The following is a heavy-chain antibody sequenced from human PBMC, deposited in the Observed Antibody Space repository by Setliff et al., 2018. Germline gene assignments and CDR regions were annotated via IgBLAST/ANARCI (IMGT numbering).Heavy chain of an antibody. J-gene: IGHJ4*02. CDR3: ARDSGSGFLDY. V-gene: IGHV1-18*01. CDR2: ISAYNGNN. D-gene: IGHD3-10*01. Sequence: ASVKVSCKASGYTFTSYGISWVRQAPGQGLEWMGWISAYNGNNIYAQNRQGRVTMTTDTSTSTAYIELRSLRSDDTAVYSCARDSGSGFLDYWGQGTLVTVSS. CDR1: GYTFTSYG.